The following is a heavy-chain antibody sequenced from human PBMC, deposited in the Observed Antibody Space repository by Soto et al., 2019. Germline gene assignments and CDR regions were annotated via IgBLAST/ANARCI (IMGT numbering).Heavy chain of an antibody. CDR2: ISSSGSTI. Sequence: SGGGLVKPGGSLRLSCAASGFTFSDYYMSWIRQAPGKGLEWVSYISSSGSTIYYADSVKGRFTISRDNAKNSLYLQMNSLRAEDTAVYYCARARLLPYYDYIWGSYRRIDAFDIWGQGTMVTVSS. J-gene: IGHJ3*02. CDR1: GFTFSDYY. D-gene: IGHD3-16*02. V-gene: IGHV3-11*01. CDR3: ARARLLPYYDYIWGSYRRIDAFDI.